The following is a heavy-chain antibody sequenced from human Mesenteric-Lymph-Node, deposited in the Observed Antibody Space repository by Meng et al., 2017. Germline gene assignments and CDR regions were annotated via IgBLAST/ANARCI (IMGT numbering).Heavy chain of an antibody. CDR2: ISGRGGST. CDR3: VKASGDSPNKNFDS. CDR1: GFSLSNFA. Sequence: GESLKISCAASGFSLSNFAMNWVRQAPGKGLEWVSVISGRGGSTDYADSVKGRFTISRDSSKSTLYLQMNSLRAEDTAVYYCVKASGDSPNKNFDSWGQGTLVTVSS. D-gene: IGHD1/OR15-1a*01. J-gene: IGHJ4*02. V-gene: IGHV3-23*01.